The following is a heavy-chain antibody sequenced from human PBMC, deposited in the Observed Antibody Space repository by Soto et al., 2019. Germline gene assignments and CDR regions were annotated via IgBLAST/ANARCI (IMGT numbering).Heavy chain of an antibody. CDR3: SRDGYCSGGSCYSVPVFDY. CDR2: IWYDGSNK. D-gene: IGHD2-15*01. V-gene: IGHV3-33*01. J-gene: IGHJ4*02. Sequence: QVQLVESGGGVVQPGRSLRLSCAASGFTFSSYGMHWVRQAPGKGLEWVAVIWYDGSNKYYADSVKGRFTISRDNSKNTLYLTMNRLRAADTAVYYCSRDGYCSGGSCYSVPVFDYWGQGTLVTVSS. CDR1: GFTFSSYG.